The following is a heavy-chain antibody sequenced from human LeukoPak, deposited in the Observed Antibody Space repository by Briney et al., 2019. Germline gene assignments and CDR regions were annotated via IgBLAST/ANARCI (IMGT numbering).Heavy chain of an antibody. D-gene: IGHD3-22*01. CDR1: GFIFNNYG. CDR3: AKGSSGYFVGL. V-gene: IGHV3-23*01. J-gene: IGHJ4*02. Sequence: GGSLRLSCAASGFIFNNYGLIWVRQAPGKGLEWVSAISNDGGGTNYADFVKGRFTISRDNSKNTLFLQMNSLRAEDTALYYCAKGSSGYFVGLWGQGTLVTVSS. CDR2: ISNDGGGT.